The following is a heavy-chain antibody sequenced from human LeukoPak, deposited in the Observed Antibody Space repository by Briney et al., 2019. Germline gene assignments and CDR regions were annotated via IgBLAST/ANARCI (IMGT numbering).Heavy chain of an antibody. CDR2: IIPIFGTA. J-gene: IGHJ6*03. CDR1: GGTFSSYA. CDR3: TRWDGYDPENYYYYMDV. V-gene: IGHV1-69*05. Sequence: EASVKVSCKASGGTFSSYAISWVRQAPGQGLEWMGGIIPIFGTANYAQKFQGRVTITTDESTSTAYMELSSLRSEDTAVYYCTRWDGYDPENYYYYMDVWGKGTTVTVSS. D-gene: IGHD5-12*01.